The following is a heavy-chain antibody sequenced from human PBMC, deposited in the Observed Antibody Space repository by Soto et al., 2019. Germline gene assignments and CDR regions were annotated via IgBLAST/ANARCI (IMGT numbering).Heavy chain of an antibody. D-gene: IGHD1-26*01. V-gene: IGHV3-15*07. CDR1: GFTFSNAW. CDR3: TSDYCNTGILVLLAY. J-gene: IGHJ4*01. Sequence: GGSLRLSCAASGFTFSNAWINWVRQTPGKGLEWVGRVKSKTDGGTTDFAAPVKGRFAISRDDSKNMVYLEMNSLKTEDTAIYYCTSDYCNTGILVLLAYPGHGSLVTGSA. CDR2: VKSKTDGGTT.